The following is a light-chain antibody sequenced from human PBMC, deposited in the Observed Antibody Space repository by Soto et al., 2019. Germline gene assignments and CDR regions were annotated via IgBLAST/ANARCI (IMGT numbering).Light chain of an antibody. V-gene: IGKV3-11*01. Sequence: EIVLTQSPATLSLSPGERATLSCRASQSVSSYLAWYQQKPGQAPRLLIYDASNRATGIPARFIGSGSGTDFTLTISSLEPEDFSVYYCQQRSNWPPGSTFGPGTKVDIK. CDR1: QSVSSY. CDR2: DAS. J-gene: IGKJ3*01. CDR3: QQRSNWPPGST.